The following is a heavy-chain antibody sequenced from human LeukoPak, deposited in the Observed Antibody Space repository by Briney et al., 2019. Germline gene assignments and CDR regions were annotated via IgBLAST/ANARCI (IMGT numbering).Heavy chain of an antibody. J-gene: IGHJ4*02. CDR1: GFTFSSYA. Sequence: GGSLRLSCAASGFTFSSYAMHWVRQAPGKGLEYVSAISSNGGSTYYANSVKGRFTISRDNSKNTLYLQMGSLRAEDTAVYYCARGPPYGSGKFGPFDYWGQGSLVTVSS. CDR2: ISSNGGST. D-gene: IGHD3-10*01. CDR3: ARGPPYGSGKFGPFDY. V-gene: IGHV3-64*01.